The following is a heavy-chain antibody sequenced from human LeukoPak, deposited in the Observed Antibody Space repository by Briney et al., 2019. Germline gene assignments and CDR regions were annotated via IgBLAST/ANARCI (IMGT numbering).Heavy chain of an antibody. CDR2: ISGYNGAT. Sequence: GASVNVSCKATGYTHTSNYMTWVRQAPGQGLEWMGWISGYNGATNYAQKFQGRVTMTTDTSTSTAYMELRSLRSDDTAIYYCARTQDYFDTTRYFDYWGQGTLVAVSS. CDR1: GYTHTSNY. D-gene: IGHD3-22*01. V-gene: IGHV1-18*01. CDR3: ARTQDYFDTTRYFDY. J-gene: IGHJ4*02.